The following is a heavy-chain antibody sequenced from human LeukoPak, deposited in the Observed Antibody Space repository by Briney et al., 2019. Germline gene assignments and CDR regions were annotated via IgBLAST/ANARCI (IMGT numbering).Heavy chain of an antibody. CDR1: GYTFTGYY. V-gene: IGHV1-2*02. J-gene: IGHJ5*02. CDR3: ARDSTLVYGDYVYWFDP. D-gene: IGHD4-17*01. Sequence: EASVKVSCKASGYTFTGYYMHWVRQAPGQRLEWMGWINPNSGGTNYAQKFQGRVTMTRETSISTAYMELSRLRSDDTAVYYCARDSTLVYGDYVYWFDPWGQGTLVTVSS. CDR2: INPNSGGT.